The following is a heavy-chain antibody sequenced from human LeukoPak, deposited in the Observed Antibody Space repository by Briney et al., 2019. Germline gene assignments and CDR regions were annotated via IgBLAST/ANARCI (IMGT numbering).Heavy chain of an antibody. J-gene: IGHJ6*03. CDR3: ARVGIAPRYYYYYYMDV. CDR2: IYYSGST. D-gene: IGHD6-13*01. V-gene: IGHV4-59*01. CDR1: GGSISSYY. Sequence: SETLSLTCTVSGGSISSYYWSWIRQPPGKGLEWIGYIYYSGSTNYNPSLKSRVTISVDTSKNQFSLKLSSVTAAGTAVYYCARVGIAPRYYYYYYMDVWGKGTTVTVSS.